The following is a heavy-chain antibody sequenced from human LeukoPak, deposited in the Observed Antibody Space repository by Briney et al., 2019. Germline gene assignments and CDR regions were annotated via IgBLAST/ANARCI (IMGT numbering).Heavy chain of an antibody. CDR3: ARDANIASLRYFDY. Sequence: GGSLRLSCAASGFTFSSYGMHWVRQAPGKGLEWVSSISSSSSYIYYADSVKGRFTISRDNAKNSLYLQMNSLRAEDTAVYYCARDANIASLRYFDYWGQGTLVTVSS. V-gene: IGHV3-21*01. CDR1: GFTFSSYG. J-gene: IGHJ4*02. D-gene: IGHD2/OR15-2a*01. CDR2: ISSSSSYI.